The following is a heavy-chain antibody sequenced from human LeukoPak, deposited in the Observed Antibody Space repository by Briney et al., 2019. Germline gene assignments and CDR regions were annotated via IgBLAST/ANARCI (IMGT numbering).Heavy chain of an antibody. Sequence: PSETLSLTCSVSGGSISNYYWGWIRQPPGKGLEWIGSIYYSGSTYYNPSLKSRVTISVDTSKNQFSLKLSSVTAADTAVYYCARRGGNSGFLLFDYWGQGTLVTVSS. V-gene: IGHV4-39*01. CDR1: GGSISNYY. J-gene: IGHJ4*02. CDR3: ARRGGNSGFLLFDY. CDR2: IYYSGST. D-gene: IGHD4-23*01.